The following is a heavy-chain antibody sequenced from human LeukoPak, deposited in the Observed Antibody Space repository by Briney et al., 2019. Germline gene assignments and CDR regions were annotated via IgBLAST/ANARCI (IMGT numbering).Heavy chain of an antibody. CDR2: ISAYNGST. V-gene: IGHV1-18*01. Sequence: ASVKVSCKASGYTFTSYGISWVRQAPGQGLEWMGWISAYNGSTNYAQKLQGRVTMTTDTSTSTAYMELRSLRSDDTAVYYCARAEDSSGYVGFDYWGQGTLVTVSS. J-gene: IGHJ4*02. CDR1: GYTFTSYG. CDR3: ARAEDSSGYVGFDY. D-gene: IGHD3-22*01.